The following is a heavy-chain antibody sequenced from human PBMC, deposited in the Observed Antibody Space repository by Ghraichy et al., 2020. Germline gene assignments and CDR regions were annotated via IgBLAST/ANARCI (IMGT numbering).Heavy chain of an antibody. CDR2: IYYSGST. J-gene: IGHJ4*02. D-gene: IGHD3-3*01. V-gene: IGHV4-59*01. CDR1: GGSISSYY. CDR3: AGHNLRFLEWSQFDY. Sequence: SETLSLTCTVSGGSISSYYWSWIRQPPGKGLEWIGYIYYSGSTNYNPSLKSRVTISVDTSKNQFSLKLSSVTAADTAVYYCAGHNLRFLEWSQFDYWGQGTLVTVSS.